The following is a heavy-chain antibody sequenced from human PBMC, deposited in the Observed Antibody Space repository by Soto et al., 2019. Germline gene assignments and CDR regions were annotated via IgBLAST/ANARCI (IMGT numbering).Heavy chain of an antibody. Sequence: PVGSLRLSCAASGFTFSSYAMHWVRQAPGKGLEWVAVISYDGSNKYYADSVKGRFTISRDNSKNTLYLQMNSLRAEDTAVYYCARVSGYPIYYFDYWGQGTLVTVSS. CDR2: ISYDGSNK. D-gene: IGHD6-13*01. CDR3: ARVSGYPIYYFDY. J-gene: IGHJ4*02. V-gene: IGHV3-30-3*01. CDR1: GFTFSSYA.